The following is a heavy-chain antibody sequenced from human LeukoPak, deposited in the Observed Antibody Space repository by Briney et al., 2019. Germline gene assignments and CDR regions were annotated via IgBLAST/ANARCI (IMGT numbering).Heavy chain of an antibody. Sequence: GRSRRLSCAASGYSFSSYGMQWVRQAPGKGLEWVAVIWYDGSKKYYADSVKGRFTISRDDSKNTLYLQMNSLRAEDTAIYYCARDPGTLATYFDYWGPGTLVTVSS. D-gene: IGHD6-13*01. CDR3: ARDPGTLATYFDY. CDR1: GYSFSSYG. CDR2: IWYDGSKK. J-gene: IGHJ4*02. V-gene: IGHV3-33*01.